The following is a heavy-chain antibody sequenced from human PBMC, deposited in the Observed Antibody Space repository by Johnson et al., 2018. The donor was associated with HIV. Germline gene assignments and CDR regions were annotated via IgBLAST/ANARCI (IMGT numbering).Heavy chain of an antibody. Sequence: QVQLVESGGGVVQPERSLRLSCAASGFTFSAYAMHWVRQAPGKGLEWVAAISDDESKTYYTDSMKGRFTISRDNSKNTLYLQMISLRAEDTAMYYCAKSPSQLGSAFDILGQGTMVTVSS. V-gene: IGHV3-30*10. CDR2: ISDDESKT. CDR1: GFTFSAYA. D-gene: IGHD2-2*01. J-gene: IGHJ3*02. CDR3: AKSPSQLGSAFDI.